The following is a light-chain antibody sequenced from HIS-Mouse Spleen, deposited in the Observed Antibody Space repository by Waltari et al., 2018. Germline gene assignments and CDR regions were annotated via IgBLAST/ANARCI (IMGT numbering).Light chain of an antibody. CDR2: DVS. J-gene: IGLJ1*01. Sequence: QSALTQPRSVSRSPGESVPFPCTGTSTDVVGYHYVPWYQQHPGKARKLMIYDVSKRPSGVPDRFSGSKSGNTASLTISGLQAEDEADYYCCSYAGSYTYVFGTGTKVTVL. CDR1: STDVVGYHY. CDR3: CSYAGSYTYV. V-gene: IGLV2-11*01.